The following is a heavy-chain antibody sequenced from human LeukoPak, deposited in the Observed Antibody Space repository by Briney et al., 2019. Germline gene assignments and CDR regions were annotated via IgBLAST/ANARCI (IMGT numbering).Heavy chain of an antibody. CDR1: GFTFSSYS. J-gene: IGHJ4*02. D-gene: IGHD1-26*01. CDR3: ARDLPVVGAPGFDY. V-gene: IGHV3-21*01. CDR2: ISSSSSYI. Sequence: GGSLRLSCAASGFTFSSYSMNWVRQAPGKGLEWVSSISSSSSYIYYADSVKGRFTISRDNAKNSLYLQMNSLRAEDTAVYYCARDLPVVGAPGFDYWGQGTPVTVSS.